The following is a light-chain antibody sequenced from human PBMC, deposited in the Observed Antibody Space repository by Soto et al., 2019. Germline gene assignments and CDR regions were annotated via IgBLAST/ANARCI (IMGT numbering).Light chain of an antibody. V-gene: IGKV3-20*01. J-gene: IGKJ2*01. CDR3: QQYDTSPPMYT. Sequence: EIVLTQSPVTLSLSPGERGTLSCRASQSVGTSLAWYQQKPGQAPRLLIYGASNRATGIPDRFSGSGSGTDFTLTIRKLEPEDFAVYHCQQYDTSPPMYTLGQGTKGDIK. CDR2: GAS. CDR1: QSVGTS.